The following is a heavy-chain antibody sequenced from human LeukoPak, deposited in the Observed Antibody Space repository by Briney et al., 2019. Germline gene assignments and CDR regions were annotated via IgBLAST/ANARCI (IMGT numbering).Heavy chain of an antibody. CDR2: ISYDGSNQ. V-gene: IGHV3-30*03. D-gene: IGHD6-13*01. CDR1: GFTFSSYG. J-gene: IGHJ6*03. Sequence: GRSLRLSCAASGFTFSSYGMHWVRQAPGKGLEWVAVISYDGSNQYYADSVKGRFTISRDNSKNTLYLQMNSLRAEDTAVYYCARGIAAAGPFYYYYYYMDVWGKGTTVTISS. CDR3: ARGIAAAGPFYYYYYYMDV.